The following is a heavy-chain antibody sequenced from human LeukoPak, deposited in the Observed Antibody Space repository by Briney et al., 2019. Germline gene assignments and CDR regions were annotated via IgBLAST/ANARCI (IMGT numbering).Heavy chain of an antibody. D-gene: IGHD3-3*01. CDR3: ARVRPIFGVVYYYYYYMDV. Sequence: SVKVSCKASGGTFSSYAISWVRQAPGQGLDWMGGIIPIFGTANYAQKFQGRVTITADESTSTAYMELSSLRSEDTAVYYCARVRPIFGVVYYYYYYMDVWGKGTTVTVSS. V-gene: IGHV1-69*13. CDR2: IIPIFGTA. J-gene: IGHJ6*03. CDR1: GGTFSSYA.